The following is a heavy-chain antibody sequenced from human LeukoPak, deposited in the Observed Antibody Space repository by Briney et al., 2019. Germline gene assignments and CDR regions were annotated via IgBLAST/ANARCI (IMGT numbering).Heavy chain of an antibody. Sequence: SETLSLTCTVSGGSISSYYWSWIRQHPGKGLEWIGYIYYSGSTNYNPSLKSRVTISVDTSKNQFSLKLSSVTAADTAVYYCARDLVVPAARAVSFSDYYMDVWGKGTTVTVS. CDR2: IYYSGST. CDR1: GGSISSYY. J-gene: IGHJ6*03. CDR3: ARDLVVPAARAVSFSDYYMDV. V-gene: IGHV4-59*01. D-gene: IGHD2-2*01.